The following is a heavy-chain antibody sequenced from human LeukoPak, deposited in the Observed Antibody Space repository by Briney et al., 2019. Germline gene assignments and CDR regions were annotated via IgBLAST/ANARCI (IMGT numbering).Heavy chain of an antibody. Sequence: PSETLSLTCTVSGGSISSSSYYWGWIRQPPGKGLEWIGSIYYSGSTYCNPSLKSRVTISVDTSKNQFSLKLSSVTAADTGVYYCASNSGYDWNYFDYWGQGTLVTVSS. V-gene: IGHV4-39*01. CDR1: GGSISSSSYY. CDR3: ASNSGYDWNYFDY. CDR2: IYYSGST. D-gene: IGHD5-12*01. J-gene: IGHJ4*02.